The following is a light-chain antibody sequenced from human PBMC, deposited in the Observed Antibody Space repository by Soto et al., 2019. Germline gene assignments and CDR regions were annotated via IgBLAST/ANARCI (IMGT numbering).Light chain of an antibody. CDR3: QQRSNWPLTWT. J-gene: IGKJ1*01. CDR2: DAS. Sequence: EIVLTHSPATLSLSPCERATLSSSASQSVSRYLAWYQQKPGQAPRLLIYDASNRATGIPARFSGSGSGTDFTLTISSLEPEDFAVYYCQQRSNWPLTWTFGQGTKVDIK. V-gene: IGKV3-11*01. CDR1: QSVSRY.